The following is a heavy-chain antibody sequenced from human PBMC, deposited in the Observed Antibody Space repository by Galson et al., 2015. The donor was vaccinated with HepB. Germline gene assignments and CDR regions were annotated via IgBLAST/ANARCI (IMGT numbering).Heavy chain of an antibody. Sequence: SVKVSCKASGYTFTSYTIHWVRQAPGQRLEWTGWINAGNGNTKYSQKFQGRVTITRDTSASTAYMELSSLRSEDTAVYYSARQRGMDVWGQGTTVTVSS. CDR1: GYTFTSYT. V-gene: IGHV1-3*01. J-gene: IGHJ6*02. D-gene: IGHD1-1*01. CDR2: INAGNGNT. CDR3: ARQRGMDV.